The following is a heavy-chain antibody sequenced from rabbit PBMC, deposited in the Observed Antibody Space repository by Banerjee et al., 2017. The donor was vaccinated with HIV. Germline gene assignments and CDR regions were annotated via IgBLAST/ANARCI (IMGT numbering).Heavy chain of an antibody. CDR3: AREADYAGANYWGL. CDR2: VYGGSGSA. Sequence: QEQLEESGGGLVKPEGSLTLTCKASGFSFSSSYWICWVRQAPGKGLEWIACVYGGSGSAYYASWAKGRFTISKISSTTVSLQMTSLTAADTATYFCAREADYAGANYWGLWGPGTLVTVS. D-gene: IGHD8-1*01. J-gene: IGHJ4*01. V-gene: IGHV1S45*01. CDR1: GFSFSSSYW.